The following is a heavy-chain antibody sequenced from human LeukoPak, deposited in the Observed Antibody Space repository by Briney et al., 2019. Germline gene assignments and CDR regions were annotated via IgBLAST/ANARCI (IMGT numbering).Heavy chain of an antibody. V-gene: IGHV3-23*01. CDR3: AKHYDILTGYSDY. J-gene: IGHJ4*02. D-gene: IGHD3-9*01. CDR1: GFTFSSYA. Sequence: PGESLRLSCAASGFTFSSYAMSWVRQAPGKGLEWVSAISGSGGSTYYADSVKGRFTISRDNSKNTLYLQMNSLRAEDTAVYYCAKHYDILTGYSDYWGQGTLVTVSS. CDR2: ISGSGGST.